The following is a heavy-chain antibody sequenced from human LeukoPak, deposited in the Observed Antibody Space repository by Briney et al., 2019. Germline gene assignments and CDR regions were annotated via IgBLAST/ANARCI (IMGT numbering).Heavy chain of an antibody. D-gene: IGHD3-9*01. Sequence: GASLRLSCAASGFTFSNYAMSWVGQAPGKGLEWVSAITGSGGNTYYADSVKGRFTISRDNSKNTLYLQMNSLRAEDTAVYYCAKWGDYDVLTGYYVSDYWGQGTLVTVSS. CDR1: GFTFSNYA. J-gene: IGHJ4*02. V-gene: IGHV3-23*01. CDR2: ITGSGGNT. CDR3: AKWGDYDVLTGYYVSDY.